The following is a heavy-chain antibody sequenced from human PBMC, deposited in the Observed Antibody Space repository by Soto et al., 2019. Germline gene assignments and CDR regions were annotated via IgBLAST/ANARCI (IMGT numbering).Heavy chain of an antibody. V-gene: IGHV1-69*13. CDR1: GGTFSSYR. J-gene: IGHJ4*02. CDR3: VRDSGAKLSSS. CDR2: IVPIYRTA. D-gene: IGHD6-13*01. Sequence: GASVKVSCKASGGTFSSYRINWVRQAPGQGLEWVGGIVPIYRTADYAQKFQGGVTSTADESARTSYMELRSLKSQDTAVYYCVRDSGAKLSSSWGQGTLVTVSS.